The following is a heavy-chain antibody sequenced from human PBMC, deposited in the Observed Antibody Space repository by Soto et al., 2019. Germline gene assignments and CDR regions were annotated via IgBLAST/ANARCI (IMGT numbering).Heavy chain of an antibody. Sequence: GGSLRLACAASGFTFSSYGMHLVRQAPGKGLEWVAVIWYDGSNKYYADSVKGRFTISRDNSKNTLYLQMNSLRAEDTAVYYCARDKRSRQLSKQLGGIGYWGQGTLVTVSS. D-gene: IGHD6-6*01. CDR3: ARDKRSRQLSKQLGGIGY. V-gene: IGHV3-33*01. J-gene: IGHJ4*02. CDR1: GFTFSSYG. CDR2: IWYDGSNK.